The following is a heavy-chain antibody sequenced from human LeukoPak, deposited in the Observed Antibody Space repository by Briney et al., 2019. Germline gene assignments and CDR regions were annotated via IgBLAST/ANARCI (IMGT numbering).Heavy chain of an antibody. CDR3: AKDCDFWSGYYTDY. J-gene: IGHJ4*02. Sequence: SGGSLRLSCAASGFTFSSYAMSWVRQAPGKGLEWVSAISGSGGSTYYADSVKARFTISRDNSKNTLYLQMNSLRAEDAAVYYCAKDCDFWSGYYTDYWGQGTLVTVSS. CDR2: ISGSGGST. V-gene: IGHV3-23*01. CDR1: GFTFSSYA. D-gene: IGHD3-3*01.